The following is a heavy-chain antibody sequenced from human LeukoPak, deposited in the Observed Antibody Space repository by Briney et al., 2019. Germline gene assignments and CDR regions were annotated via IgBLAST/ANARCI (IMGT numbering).Heavy chain of an antibody. V-gene: IGHV4-4*09. CDR3: ARLGFWTGYIYSYYYMDV. D-gene: IGHD3/OR15-3a*01. Sequence: SEPPSLPCTVSGDPISSNSWSWIRQPPGKGLEWIGYIYPNGRTSYTPSLKTRVSISVDTSKNQFSLNLSSVTAADTAAYYCARLGFWTGYIYSYYYMDVWGKGTTVTVSS. CDR1: GDPISSNS. J-gene: IGHJ6*03. CDR2: IYPNGRT.